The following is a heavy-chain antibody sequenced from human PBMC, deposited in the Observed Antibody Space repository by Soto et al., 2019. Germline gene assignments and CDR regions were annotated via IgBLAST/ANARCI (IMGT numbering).Heavy chain of an antibody. D-gene: IGHD3-22*01. Sequence: ASVKVSCKASGYTFTSYGFSWVRQAPGQGLEWMGWISAYNGNTNYAQRLQGRVTMTTDTSTSTAYMELRSLRSDDTAVYYCARTSSGYFSHFDNWGQGTLVTVSS. CDR3: ARTSSGYFSHFDN. CDR2: ISAYNGNT. J-gene: IGHJ4*02. CDR1: GYTFTSYG. V-gene: IGHV1-18*01.